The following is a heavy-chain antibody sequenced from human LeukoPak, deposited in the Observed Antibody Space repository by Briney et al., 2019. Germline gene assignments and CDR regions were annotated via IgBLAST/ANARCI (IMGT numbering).Heavy chain of an antibody. D-gene: IGHD2-2*01. J-gene: IGHJ4*02. CDR1: GYTFTGYY. CDR2: INPNSGGT. V-gene: IGHV1-2*02. CDR3: AREIAVVPAATRDY. Sequence: ASVKVSCKASGYTFTGYYMHWVRQAPGQGLEWMGWINPNSGGTNYAQKFQGRVTMTRDTSISTAYMELSRLRSDDTAVYYCAREIAVVPAATRDYWGQGTLVTVSS.